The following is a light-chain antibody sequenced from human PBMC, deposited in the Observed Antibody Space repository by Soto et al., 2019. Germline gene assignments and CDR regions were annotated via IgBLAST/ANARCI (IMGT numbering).Light chain of an antibody. CDR3: SSYAGGNNLGV. CDR1: SSDVGGSNS. J-gene: IGLJ2*01. Sequence: QSVLTQPPSASGSPGQSVTISCTGTSSDVGGSNSVSWYQQHPAKAPKLIIYGVYNRPSGVPDRFSGSKSGNTASLTVSGLQAEDEADYYCSSYAGGNNLGVFGGGTKLTVL. V-gene: IGLV2-8*01. CDR2: GVY.